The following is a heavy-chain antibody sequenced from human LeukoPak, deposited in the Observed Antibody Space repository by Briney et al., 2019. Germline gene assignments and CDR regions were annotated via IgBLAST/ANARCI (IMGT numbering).Heavy chain of an antibody. V-gene: IGHV1-2*02. D-gene: IGHD3-10*01. CDR2: ISPDRGDT. CDR1: GYTFTGYF. CDR3: ASSPEFTWYFDL. J-gene: IGHJ2*01. Sequence: GASVKVSCKASGYTFTGYFIHWVRQAPGQGLEWMGWISPDRGDTNYAPKFQGRVTMTRDTSIRTVYVEMSRLRSDDTAVYYCASSPEFTWYFDLWGRGTLVTVSS.